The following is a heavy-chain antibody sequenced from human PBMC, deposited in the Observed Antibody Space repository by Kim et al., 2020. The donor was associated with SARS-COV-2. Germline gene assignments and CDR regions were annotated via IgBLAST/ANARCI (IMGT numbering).Heavy chain of an antibody. D-gene: IGHD1-26*01. CDR1: GFTFSNYA. CDR2: ISGSGGST. CDR3: ARDRWERDESYGSFES. V-gene: IGHV3-64*01. Sequence: GGSLRLSCAASGFTFSNYAMHWVRQAPGKGLEYVSTISGSGGSTYYVNSVKGRFTISRDNSKNTLYLQMGSLRAEDRAVYYCARDRWERDESYGSFESWGQGTLVTVSS. J-gene: IGHJ4*02.